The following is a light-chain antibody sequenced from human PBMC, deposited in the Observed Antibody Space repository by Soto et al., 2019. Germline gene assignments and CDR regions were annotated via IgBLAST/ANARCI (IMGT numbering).Light chain of an antibody. J-gene: IGKJ4*01. Sequence: EIVMTQSPATLSVSPGERATLSCRASQSVSSNLAWYQQKPGQAPRLLSYGASTRATGIPARFSGSGSGTELTLTISSLQSEDFAVYYCQQYNNWPLTVGGGTKVEIK. CDR1: QSVSSN. V-gene: IGKV3-15*01. CDR2: GAS. CDR3: QQYNNWPLT.